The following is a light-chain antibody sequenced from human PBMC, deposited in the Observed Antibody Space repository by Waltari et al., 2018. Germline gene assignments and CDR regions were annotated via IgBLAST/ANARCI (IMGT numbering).Light chain of an antibody. J-gene: IGKJ1*01. V-gene: IGKV4-1*01. Sequence: DIVMTQSPESLAVSLGERATINCQSSQSVFYSLNNKDCLSWYQQKPGQPPKLLISWTTARESGVPERFSGSGSGTDFTLTISSLQAEDVAVYYCHQFYGNPWTFGQGTKVEI. CDR1: QSVFYSLNNKDC. CDR2: WTT. CDR3: HQFYGNPWT.